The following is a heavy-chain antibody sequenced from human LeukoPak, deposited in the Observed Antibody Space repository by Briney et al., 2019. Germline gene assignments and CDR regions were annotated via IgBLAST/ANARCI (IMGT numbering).Heavy chain of an antibody. CDR1: GFNFGSHW. J-gene: IGHJ4*02. Sequence: GGSLRLSCAASGFNFGSHWMNWVRPAPGKGLEWVANIKEDGSLTYYLDSVRGRFSISRDNTKKSLYLQMNSLRVEDTAVYFCVRDGYNQNRFDYWGQGTLIAVSS. CDR2: IKEDGSLT. D-gene: IGHD5-24*01. V-gene: IGHV3-7*03. CDR3: VRDGYNQNRFDY.